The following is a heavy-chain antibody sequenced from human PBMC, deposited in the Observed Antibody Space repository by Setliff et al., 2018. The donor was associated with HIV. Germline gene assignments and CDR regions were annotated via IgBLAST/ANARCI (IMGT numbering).Heavy chain of an antibody. CDR1: GGSISSYY. J-gene: IGHJ4*02. D-gene: IGHD3-22*01. CDR2: IYTSGSN. CDR3: ARGLSFYDPGGVDY. Sequence: SETLSLTCTVSGGSISSYYWSWIRQPPGKGLEWIGYIYTSGSNNYNPHLKSRVTISVDTSKNQFSLKLSSVTAADTALYYCARGLSFYDPGGVDYWGQGTLVTVSS. V-gene: IGHV4-4*09.